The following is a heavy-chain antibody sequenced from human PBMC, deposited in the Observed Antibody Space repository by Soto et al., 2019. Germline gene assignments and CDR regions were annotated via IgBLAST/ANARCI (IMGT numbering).Heavy chain of an antibody. V-gene: IGHV1-58*01. CDR2: IVVGSGNT. Sequence: SVKVSCKASGFTFTSSAVQWVRQARGQRLEWIGWIVVGSGNTNYAQKFQERVTITRDMSTSTAYMELSSLRSEDTAVYYCAVGSYYDCVWGSYRYNSLLDYWGQ. J-gene: IGHJ4*01. CDR3: AVGSYYDCVWGSYRYNSLLDY. CDR1: GFTFTSSA. D-gene: IGHD3-16*02.